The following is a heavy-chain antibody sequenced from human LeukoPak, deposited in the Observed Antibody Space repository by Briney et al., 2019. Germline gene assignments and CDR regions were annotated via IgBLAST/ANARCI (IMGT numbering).Heavy chain of an antibody. V-gene: IGHV3-21*05. CDR1: RFTFSSYS. CDR3: ARVWDGDSHYFDY. Sequence: PGGSLRLSCAASRFTFSSYSMNWVRQAPGKGLEWVSYISSSSSSIYYADSVKGRFTISRDNAKNSLYLQMNSLRAEDTAVYYCARVWDGDSHYFDYWGQGTLVTVSS. J-gene: IGHJ4*02. D-gene: IGHD4-17*01. CDR2: ISSSSSSI.